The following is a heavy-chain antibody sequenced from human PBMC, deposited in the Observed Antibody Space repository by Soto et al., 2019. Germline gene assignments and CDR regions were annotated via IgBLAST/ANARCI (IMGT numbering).Heavy chain of an antibody. CDR1: GFSLSTSGVG. CDR2: IYWDDDK. D-gene: IGHD2-2*01. V-gene: IGHV2-5*02. Sequence: QITLKESGPTLVKPTQTLTLTCTFSGFSLSTSGVGVGWIRQPPGKALEWLALIYWDDDKRYSPSLKSRLTITKYTSKSQVVLTMTNLDPVDTATYYCAHFLGGCSSSGCSPLRFDFWGQGTLVIVSS. CDR3: AHFLGGCSSSGCSPLRFDF. J-gene: IGHJ4*02.